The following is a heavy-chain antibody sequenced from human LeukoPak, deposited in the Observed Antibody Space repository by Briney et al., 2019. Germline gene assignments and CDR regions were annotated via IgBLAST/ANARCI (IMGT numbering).Heavy chain of an antibody. CDR2: IIPILGIA. D-gene: IGHD5-12*01. Sequence: ASVKVSCKASGGTFSSDAISWVRQAPGQGLEWMGRIIPILGIANYAQKFQGRVTITADKSTSTAYMELSSLRSEDTAVYYCARVRSEYSGYDVYYYGMDVWGQGTTVTVSS. CDR1: GGTFSSDA. CDR3: ARVRSEYSGYDVYYYGMDV. V-gene: IGHV1-69*04. J-gene: IGHJ6*02.